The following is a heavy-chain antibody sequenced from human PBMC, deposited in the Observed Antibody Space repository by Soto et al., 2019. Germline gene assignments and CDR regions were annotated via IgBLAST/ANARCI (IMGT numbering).Heavy chain of an antibody. Sequence: GESLKISCKGSGYSFTSYWISWVRQMPGKGLEWMGRIDPSDSYTNYSPSFQGHVTISADKSISTAYLQWSSLKASDTATYYCERRQYYYGSGSKDYYYYYGMDVWGQGNTVTVSS. D-gene: IGHD3-10*01. CDR2: IDPSDSYT. J-gene: IGHJ6*02. CDR3: ERRQYYYGSGSKDYYYYYGMDV. CDR1: GYSFTSYW. V-gene: IGHV5-10-1*01.